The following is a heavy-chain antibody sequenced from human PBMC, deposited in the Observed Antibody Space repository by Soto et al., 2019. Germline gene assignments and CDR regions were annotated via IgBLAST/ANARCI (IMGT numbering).Heavy chain of an antibody. Sequence: EVQLVESGGGLVQPGGSLRLSCAASGFTVSSNYMSWVRQAPGKGLEWVSGIYSGGSTYYADSVKGRFTISRDNSKNTLYLQMNSLRAEDTAVYYCARGLGYCSGGSWPVGYFQHWGQGTLVTVSS. V-gene: IGHV3-66*01. J-gene: IGHJ1*01. CDR3: ARGLGYCSGGSWPVGYFQH. CDR2: IYSGGST. CDR1: GFTVSSNY. D-gene: IGHD2-15*01.